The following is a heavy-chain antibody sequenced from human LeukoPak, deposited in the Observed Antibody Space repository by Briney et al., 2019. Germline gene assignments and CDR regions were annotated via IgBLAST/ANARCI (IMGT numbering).Heavy chain of an antibody. CDR3: ATSRPSWWELRFYYYYMDV. D-gene: IGHD1-26*01. J-gene: IGHJ6*03. V-gene: IGHV1-69*05. Sequence: SVKVSCKASGGTFSSYAISWVQQAPGQGLEWMGGIIPIFGTANYAQKFQGRVTITTDESTSTAYMELSSLRSEDTAVYYCATSRPSWWELRFYYYYMDVWGKGTTVTVSS. CDR1: GGTFSSYA. CDR2: IIPIFGTA.